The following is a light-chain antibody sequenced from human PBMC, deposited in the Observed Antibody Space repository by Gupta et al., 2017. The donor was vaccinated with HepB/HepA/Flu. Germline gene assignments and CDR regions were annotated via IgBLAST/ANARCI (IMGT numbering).Light chain of an antibody. CDR1: QSVLYNSNNKNY. Sequence: DIVMTPSPDSLAVSLGERATINCKSSQSVLYNSNNKNYLAWYQQKPGQPPKLLIYWASTRESGVPDRFSGSGSGTDFTLTISSLQAEDVAVYYCQQYYGTSARTFGGGTKVEIK. CDR3: QQYYGTSART. J-gene: IGKJ4*02. V-gene: IGKV4-1*01. CDR2: WAS.